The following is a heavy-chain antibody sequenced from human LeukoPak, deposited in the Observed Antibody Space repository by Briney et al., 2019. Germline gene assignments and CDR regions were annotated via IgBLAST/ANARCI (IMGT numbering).Heavy chain of an antibody. CDR2: FFGGGGT. Sequence: GGSLRLSCAASGLTVRSNYISWVRQAPGKGLDWVAVFFGGGGTHYADSVKGRFTISRDQSKNTFHLQMNSVRIEDTAVYFCACWGSGSFYEYWGQGTLVTVSS. V-gene: IGHV3-66*01. D-gene: IGHD1-26*01. J-gene: IGHJ4*02. CDR1: GLTVRSNY. CDR3: ACWGSGSFYEY.